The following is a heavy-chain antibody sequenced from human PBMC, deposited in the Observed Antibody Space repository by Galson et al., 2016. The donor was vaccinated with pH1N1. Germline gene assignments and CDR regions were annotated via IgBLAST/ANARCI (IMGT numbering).Heavy chain of an antibody. J-gene: IGHJ3*02. CDR1: GFSFTSYW. CDR2: IYPGDSDT. Sequence: QSGAEVKKPGESLKISCKGSGFSFTSYWIGWVRQMPGKGLEWMGVIYPGDSDTRYSPSFQGQVTISADKSISTAYLQWSSLKASDTAVYYCAKYYYDSSGSGAIGTFDIWGQGTMVTVSS. CDR3: AKYYYDSSGSGAIGTFDI. D-gene: IGHD3-22*01. V-gene: IGHV5-51*01.